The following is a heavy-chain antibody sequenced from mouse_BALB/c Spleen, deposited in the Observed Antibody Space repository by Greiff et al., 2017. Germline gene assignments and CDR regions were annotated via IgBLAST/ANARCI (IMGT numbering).Heavy chain of an antibody. V-gene: IGHV5-6*01. D-gene: IGHD1-1*01. CDR1: GFTFSSYG. J-gene: IGHJ1*01. Sequence: EVQLQQSGGDLVKPGGSLKLSCAASGFTFSSYGMSWVRQTPDKRLEWVATISSGGSYTYYPDSVKGRFTISRDNAKNTLYLQMSSLKSEDTAMYYCARDTTVVAWYFDVWGAGTTVTVSS. CDR2: ISSGGSYT. CDR3: ARDTTVVAWYFDV.